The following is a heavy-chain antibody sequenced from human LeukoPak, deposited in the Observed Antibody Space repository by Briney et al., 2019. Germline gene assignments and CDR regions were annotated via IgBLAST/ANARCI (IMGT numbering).Heavy chain of an antibody. CDR1: GGSISGYY. V-gene: IGHV4-59*12. CDR3: ARELGVFF. Sequence: SETLSLTCTVSGGSISGYYWSWIRQPPGKGLEWIGYIYYSGSTNYNPSLESRVTISVDTSKNQFSLKLSSVTAADTAVYYCARELGVFFWGQGTLVTVSS. CDR2: IYYSGST. J-gene: IGHJ4*02. D-gene: IGHD2-8*01.